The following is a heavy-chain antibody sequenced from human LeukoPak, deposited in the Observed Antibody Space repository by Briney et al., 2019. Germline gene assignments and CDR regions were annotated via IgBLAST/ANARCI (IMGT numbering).Heavy chain of an antibody. CDR3: ARERRYCSGGSCYLNWFDP. Sequence: SETLSLTCTVSGYSISSGYYWGWIRQPPGKGLEWIGSIYHSGSTYYNPSLKSRVTISVDTSKNQFALKLSSVTAADTAVYYCARERRYCSGGSCYLNWFDPWGQGTLVTVSS. V-gene: IGHV4-38-2*02. J-gene: IGHJ5*02. D-gene: IGHD2-15*01. CDR2: IYHSGST. CDR1: GYSISSGYY.